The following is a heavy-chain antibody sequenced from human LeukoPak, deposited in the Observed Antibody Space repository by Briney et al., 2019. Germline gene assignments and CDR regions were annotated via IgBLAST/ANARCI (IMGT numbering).Heavy chain of an antibody. V-gene: IGHV4-39*02. CDR3: ARERVEYQLLSFRLLGRCLDV. D-gene: IGHD2-2*01. CDR2: IYYSGST. J-gene: IGHJ6*04. Sequence: PSETLSLTCSVSGGSISSSSYYWDWIRQPPGKGLEWIGSIYYSGSTYYNPSLKSRVTISVDTSKNQFSLKLSSVTAADTAVYYCARERVEYQLLSFRLLGRCLDVWGKGTTVTISS. CDR1: GGSISSSSYY.